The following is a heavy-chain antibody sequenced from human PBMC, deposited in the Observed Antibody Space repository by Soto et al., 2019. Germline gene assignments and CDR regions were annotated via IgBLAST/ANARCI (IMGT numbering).Heavy chain of an antibody. Sequence: QVQLVESGGGVVQPGRSLRISCAASGFTFSSYGMHWVRQAPGKGLEWVAVISYDGSNKYYADSVKGRFTISRDNSKNTLYLQMNSLRAEDTAVYYCAKDTNDVLRYYYYGMDVWGQGTTVTVSS. V-gene: IGHV3-30*18. J-gene: IGHJ6*02. CDR2: ISYDGSNK. CDR1: GFTFSSYG. CDR3: AKDTNDVLRYYYYGMDV. D-gene: IGHD1-1*01.